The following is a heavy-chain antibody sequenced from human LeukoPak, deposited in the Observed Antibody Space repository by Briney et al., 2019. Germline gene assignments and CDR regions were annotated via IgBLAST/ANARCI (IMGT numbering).Heavy chain of an antibody. CDR1: GFTVSSNY. CDR2: IYSGGST. CDR3: ARGKHGDYESYFDY. Sequence: GGSLRLSCAASGFTVSSNYMSWVRQAPGKGLEWVSVIYSGGSTYYADSVKARFTISRDNSKNTLYLQMNSLRAEDTAVYYCARGKHGDYESYFDYWGQGTLVTVSS. J-gene: IGHJ4*02. D-gene: IGHD4-17*01. V-gene: IGHV3-53*01.